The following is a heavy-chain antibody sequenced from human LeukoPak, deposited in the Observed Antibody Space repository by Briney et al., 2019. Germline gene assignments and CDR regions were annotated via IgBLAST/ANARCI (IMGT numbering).Heavy chain of an antibody. J-gene: IGHJ4*02. CDR3: ASESRPYSSGWPYFDY. CDR2: IWYDGSNK. V-gene: IGHV3-33*08. D-gene: IGHD6-19*01. CDR1: GFTFNSYG. Sequence: GGSLRLSCSASGFTFNSYGMHWVRQAPGKGLEWVAVIWYDGSNKYYADSVKGRFTISRDNSKNTLYLQMNSLRAEDTAVYYCASESRPYSSGWPYFDYWGQGTLVTVSS.